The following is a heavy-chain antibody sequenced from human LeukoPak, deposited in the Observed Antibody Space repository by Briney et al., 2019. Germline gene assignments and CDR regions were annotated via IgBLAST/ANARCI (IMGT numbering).Heavy chain of an antibody. CDR1: GYSFTSYW. D-gene: IGHD3-3*01. CDR3: ARSNDFWSGYPYYFDY. CDR2: IYPGDSDT. V-gene: IGHV5-51*01. J-gene: IGHJ4*02. Sequence: GESLKISCEGSGYSFTSYWIGWVRQMPGKGLEWMGIIYPGDSDTRYSPSFRGQVTISADKSISTAYLQWSSLKASDTAMYYCARSNDFWSGYPYYFDYWGQGTLVTVSS.